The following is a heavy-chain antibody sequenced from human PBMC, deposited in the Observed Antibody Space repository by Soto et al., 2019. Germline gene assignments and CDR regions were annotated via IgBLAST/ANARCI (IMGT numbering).Heavy chain of an antibody. CDR3: ARSPPRYCSRTTCPFDY. CDR1: RFTFSSYA. J-gene: IGHJ4*02. Sequence: PGGSLRLSCAASRFTFSSYAMSWVRQAPGKGLEWVSAITDDGRDTYYADSVKGRFTISRDNSKNTLYLQMNSLRVEETALYYCARSPPRYCSRTTCPFDYWGQGTLVTVSS. V-gene: IGHV3-23*01. D-gene: IGHD2-2*01. CDR2: ITDDGRDT.